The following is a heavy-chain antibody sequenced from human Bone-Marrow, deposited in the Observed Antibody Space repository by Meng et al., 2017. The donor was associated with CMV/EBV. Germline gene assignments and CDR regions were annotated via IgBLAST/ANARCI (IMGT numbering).Heavy chain of an antibody. D-gene: IGHD4-11*01. V-gene: IGHV3-33*01. Sequence: GESLKISCATSGFTFSNYAMHWVRQAPGKGLEWVAIIWYHGSDKYYADSVKGRFTISRDNSKNTLYLQMNSLRAEDTAVYYCARQAHYTSPFDYWGQGTLVTV. CDR3: ARQAHYTSPFDY. CDR1: GFTFSNYA. CDR2: IWYHGSDK. J-gene: IGHJ4*02.